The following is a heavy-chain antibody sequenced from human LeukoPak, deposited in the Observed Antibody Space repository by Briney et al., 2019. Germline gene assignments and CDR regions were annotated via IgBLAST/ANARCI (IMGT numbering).Heavy chain of an antibody. D-gene: IGHD5-12*01. J-gene: IGHJ6*02. CDR3: ARSHTAGYLEV. CDR2: IYYTGTS. CDR1: GDSISGYF. Sequence: SETLSFTCTVSGDSISGYFWTWIRQPPGKGLEWIGYIYYTGTSNYNPSLKSRVTISVDTSKNQFSLNLNSVTAADTAVYFCARSHTAGYLEVWGQGTTVTVSS. V-gene: IGHV4-59*01.